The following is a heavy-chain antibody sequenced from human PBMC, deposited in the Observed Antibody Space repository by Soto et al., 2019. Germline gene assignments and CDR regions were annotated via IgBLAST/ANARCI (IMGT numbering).Heavy chain of an antibody. V-gene: IGHV3-73*01. Sequence: PGGSLRLSCAGSGFAFSGSTIHWVRQASGKGLEWVGRIRSKANSYATAYAAAVKGRIIVSRDDSKTTSYLQMDSLKIEDTAMYYCFRESYFSYHGMDVWCQGTTVTVSS. J-gene: IGHJ6*02. CDR3: FRESYFSYHGMDV. CDR2: IRSKANSYAT. CDR1: GFAFSGST.